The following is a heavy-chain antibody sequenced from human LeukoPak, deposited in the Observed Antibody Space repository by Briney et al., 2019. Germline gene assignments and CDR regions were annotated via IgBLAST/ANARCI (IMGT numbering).Heavy chain of an antibody. V-gene: IGHV4-39*01. CDR1: GGSISSSSYY. CDR2: IYYSGST. Sequence: SETLSLTCTVSGGSISSSSYYWGWIRQPPGKGLEWIVSIYYSGSTYCNPSLKSRVTISVDTSKNQFSLKLSSVTAADTAVYYCASQGVEMATTLFDYWGQGTLVTVSS. D-gene: IGHD5-24*01. CDR3: ASQGVEMATTLFDY. J-gene: IGHJ4*02.